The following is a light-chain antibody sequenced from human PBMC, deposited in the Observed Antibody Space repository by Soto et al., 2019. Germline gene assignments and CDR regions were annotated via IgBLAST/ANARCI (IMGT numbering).Light chain of an antibody. CDR3: SSYTTGDSVI. CDR1: SSDIGTYRY. V-gene: IGLV2-14*03. J-gene: IGLJ2*01. CDR2: DVN. Sequence: QSALTQPASVSGSPGQSVDISCNGTSSDIGTYRYVSWYQQHPGKAPKLMVFDVNRRPSGVSDRFFGSKSGYTASLTISGLQAEDEADYYCSSYTTGDSVIFGGGTQLTVL.